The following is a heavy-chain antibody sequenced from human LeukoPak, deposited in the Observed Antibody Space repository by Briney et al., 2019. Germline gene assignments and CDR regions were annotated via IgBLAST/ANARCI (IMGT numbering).Heavy chain of an antibody. CDR2: IYYSGSA. CDR1: GGSISSGGYY. J-gene: IGHJ4*02. CDR3: ARVNYGSATKEDY. Sequence: PSQTLSLTCTVSGGSISSGGYYWSWIRQHPGPGLEWIGYIYYSGSAYYNPSLKSRVTISVDTSPHQFSLKLSSVTAADTAVYYCARVNYGSATKEDYWGQGTLVTVSS. V-gene: IGHV4-31*03. D-gene: IGHD3-10*01.